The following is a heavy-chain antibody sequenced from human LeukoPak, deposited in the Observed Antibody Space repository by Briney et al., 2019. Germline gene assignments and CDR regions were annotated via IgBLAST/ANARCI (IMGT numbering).Heavy chain of an antibody. CDR2: ISSNGGST. Sequence: GGSLRLSCSASGFTFSSYAMHWVRQAPGKGLEYVSAISSNGGSTYYADSVKGRFTISRDNSKNTLYLQMSSLRAEDTAVYYCVTPRGGQRFLDQLDAFDIWGQGTMVTVSS. J-gene: IGHJ3*02. V-gene: IGHV3-64D*06. D-gene: IGHD3-3*01. CDR3: VTPRGGQRFLDQLDAFDI. CDR1: GFTFSSYA.